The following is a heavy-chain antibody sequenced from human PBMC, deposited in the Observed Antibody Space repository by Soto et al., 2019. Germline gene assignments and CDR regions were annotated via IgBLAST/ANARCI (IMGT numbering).Heavy chain of an antibody. V-gene: IGHV4-34*01. Sequence: QVQLQQWGAGLLKPSETLSLTCAVYGGSFSGYYWSWIRQPPGKGLEWIGEINHSGSTNYNPSLKSRSTISVDTAKTQFSLKLSSVTAADTAVYYCARGRTVTKRGAFAIWGQGTMVTVSS. D-gene: IGHD4-17*01. CDR3: ARGRTVTKRGAFAI. J-gene: IGHJ3*02. CDR1: GGSFSGYY. CDR2: INHSGST.